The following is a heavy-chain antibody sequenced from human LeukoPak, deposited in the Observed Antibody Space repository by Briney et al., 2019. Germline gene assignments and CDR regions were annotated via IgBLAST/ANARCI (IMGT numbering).Heavy chain of an antibody. CDR3: AKDLRGEGGAPDY. Sequence: GGSLRLSCAASGFTFNWMSWVRQAPGKGLEWVANIKQDGTEKYYVDSVKGRFTISRDNSKNSLYLQMNSLRAEDTALYYCAKDLRGEGGAPDYWGQGTLVTVSS. D-gene: IGHD1-26*01. J-gene: IGHJ4*02. CDR1: GFTFNW. CDR2: IKQDGTEK. V-gene: IGHV3-7*03.